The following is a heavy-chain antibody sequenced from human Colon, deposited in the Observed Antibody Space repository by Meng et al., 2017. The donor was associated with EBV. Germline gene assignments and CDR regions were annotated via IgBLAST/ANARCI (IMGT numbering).Heavy chain of an antibody. J-gene: IGHJ2*01. V-gene: IGHV4-39*01. CDR2: IYYSGST. CDR1: WRSLRSRSVS. CDR3: ASPLGILGIVDL. D-gene: IGHD7-27*01. Sequence: GVVNPSEPLALTCTASWRSLRSRSVSVGWIRQPPRKGLEWIGSIYYSGSTHYNPSLKIRVTISVDTSKNQFSLKLSSVTAADTAVYYCASPLGILGIVDLWGRGTLVTVSS.